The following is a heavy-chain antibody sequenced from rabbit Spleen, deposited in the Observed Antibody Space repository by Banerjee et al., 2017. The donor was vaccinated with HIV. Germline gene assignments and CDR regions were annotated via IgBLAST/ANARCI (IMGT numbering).Heavy chain of an antibody. V-gene: IGHV1S40*01. CDR1: GFSFSSSYY. Sequence: QSLQESGGDLVKPGASLTLTCTASGFSFSSSYYMCWVRQAPGKGLEWIACIYTGSSGITYYANWVISRFTITSNTNQNTVDLKMTSLTAADTATYFCARWAAGSGGWYTFNLWGQGTLVTVS. CDR2: IYTGSSGIT. D-gene: IGHD1-1*01. J-gene: IGHJ4*01. CDR3: ARWAAGSGGWYTFNL.